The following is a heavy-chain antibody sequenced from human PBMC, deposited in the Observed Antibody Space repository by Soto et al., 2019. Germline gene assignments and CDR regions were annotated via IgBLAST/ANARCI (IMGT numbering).Heavy chain of an antibody. CDR3: ARGEGGEANDSSGYYYYCDY. Sequence: SETLSLTCAVYGGSFSGYYWSWIRQPPGKGLEWIGEINHSGSTNYNPSLKSRVTISVDTSKNQFSLKLSSVTAADTAVYYCARGEGGEANDSSGYYYYCDYWGQGTLVTVS. D-gene: IGHD3-22*01. V-gene: IGHV4-34*01. J-gene: IGHJ4*02. CDR2: INHSGST. CDR1: GGSFSGYY.